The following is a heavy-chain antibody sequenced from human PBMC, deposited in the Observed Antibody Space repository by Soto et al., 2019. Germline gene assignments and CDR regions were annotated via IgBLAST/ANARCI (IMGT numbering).Heavy chain of an antibody. J-gene: IGHJ3*01. V-gene: IGHV3-74*01. D-gene: IGHD2-21*02. CDR2: IHSDGSTT. Sequence: EVQLVESEGGLVQRGGSLRLSCAASGFTFNYYWMHWVRQATGQGLVWVSHIHSDGSTTTYADSVKSRFTISRDNAKNTLYLQMNGLRAEDTAVYYCVRGDKGGFDLWGHGTTVTVSS. CDR1: GFTFNYYW. CDR3: VRGDKGGFDL.